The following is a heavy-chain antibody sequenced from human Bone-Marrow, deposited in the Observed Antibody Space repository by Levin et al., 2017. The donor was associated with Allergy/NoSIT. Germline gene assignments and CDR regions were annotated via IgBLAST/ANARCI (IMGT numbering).Heavy chain of an antibody. CDR3: ARHLKPNRFCNGPNCLNWFDS. V-gene: IGHV4-39*01. D-gene: IGHD2-15*01. J-gene: IGHJ5*01. CDR2: ISQGGNT. CDR1: GGSISGGFSHY. Sequence: PSQTLSLTCSVSGGSISGGFSHYWGWIRQSPGGRPEWIGSISQGGNTWYRPSLNGRVAISVDKSSNVFSLRLTSVTAADTAVYYCARHLKPNRFCNGPNCLNWFDSWGQGTLVIVSS.